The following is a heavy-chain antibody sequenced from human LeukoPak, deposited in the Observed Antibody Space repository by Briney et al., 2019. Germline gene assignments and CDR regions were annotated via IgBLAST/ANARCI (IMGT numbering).Heavy chain of an antibody. CDR3: ARANMVRGVGSFFDRNWFDL. CDR2: INTNSGGT. CDR1: GYTFTCYY. V-gene: IGHV1-2*02. Sequence: ASVKVSCKPAGYTFTCYYMHWVRQAPGQGLEWRGWINTNSGGTNYAKKFQGRVTMTRDTSISKDYMELSRLPSDDTAVYYCARANMVRGVGSFFDRNWFDLWGQGTLVTVSS. D-gene: IGHD3-10*01. J-gene: IGHJ5*02.